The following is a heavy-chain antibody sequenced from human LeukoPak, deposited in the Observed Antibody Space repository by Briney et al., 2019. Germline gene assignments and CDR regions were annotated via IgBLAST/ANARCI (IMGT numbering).Heavy chain of an antibody. CDR3: AREGPYCSSTSCYAFDY. V-gene: IGHV3-48*04. Sequence: GGSLRLSCAAFGFTFSSYSMNWVRQAPGKGLEWLSYTTSSGGTIYYADSVKGRFTISRDNAKNSLYLQMNSLRAEDTAVYYCAREGPYCSSTSCYAFDYWGQGTLVTVSS. D-gene: IGHD2-2*01. CDR1: GFTFSSYS. J-gene: IGHJ4*02. CDR2: TTSSGGTI.